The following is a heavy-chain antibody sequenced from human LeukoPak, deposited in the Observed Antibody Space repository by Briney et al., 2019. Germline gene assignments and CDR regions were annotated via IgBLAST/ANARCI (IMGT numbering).Heavy chain of an antibody. V-gene: IGHV4-59*01. D-gene: IGHD6-13*01. Sequence: SETLSFTCTVSGGSISSYYWSWIRQPPGKGLEWIGYIYYSGSTNYNPSLKSRVTISVDTSKNQFSLKLSSVTAADTAVYYCARGSSSWYPYYYYGMDVWGQGTTVTVSS. J-gene: IGHJ6*02. CDR3: ARGSSSWYPYYYYGMDV. CDR2: IYYSGST. CDR1: GGSISSYY.